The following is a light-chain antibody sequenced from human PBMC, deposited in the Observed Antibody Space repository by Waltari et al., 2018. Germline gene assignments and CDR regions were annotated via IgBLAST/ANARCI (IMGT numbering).Light chain of an antibody. Sequence: DIQITQSPSSLSASVGDRVTITCRARQDIRNDLAWYQQKLGKTPKRLIYGASRLLSGVPSRFSGSGSGTEYTLTISSLQPEDFATYDCLQHNSYPWTFGQGTKVEIK. J-gene: IGKJ1*01. CDR1: QDIRND. V-gene: IGKV1-17*01. CDR3: LQHNSYPWT. CDR2: GAS.